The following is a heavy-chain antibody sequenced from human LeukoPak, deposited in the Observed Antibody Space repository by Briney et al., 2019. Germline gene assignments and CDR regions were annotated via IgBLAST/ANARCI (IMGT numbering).Heavy chain of an antibody. CDR3: AKSGRYYYYGVDV. J-gene: IGHJ6*02. Sequence: GGSLRLSCAASGFTFSSYAMSWVRQAPGKGLEWVSGISFSGGSSYYTDSVKGRFTISRDNSKNTLYLQMSSLRAEDTALYYCAKSGRYYYYGVDVWGQGATATVSS. V-gene: IGHV3-23*01. D-gene: IGHD6-25*01. CDR2: ISFSGGSS. CDR1: GFTFSSYA.